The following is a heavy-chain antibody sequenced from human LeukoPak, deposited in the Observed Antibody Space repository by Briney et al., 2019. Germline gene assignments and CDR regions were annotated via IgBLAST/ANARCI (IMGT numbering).Heavy chain of an antibody. Sequence: GGSLRLSCAASGFTFSSYAMHWVRQAPGKGLEWVANIKQDGSEKYYADSVKGRFTISRDDAKNSLYLQMNSLRAEDTAVYYCARFIAAAYFDYWGQGTLVTVSS. CDR1: GFTFSSYA. J-gene: IGHJ4*02. CDR3: ARFIAAAYFDY. V-gene: IGHV3-7*01. D-gene: IGHD6-13*01. CDR2: IKQDGSEK.